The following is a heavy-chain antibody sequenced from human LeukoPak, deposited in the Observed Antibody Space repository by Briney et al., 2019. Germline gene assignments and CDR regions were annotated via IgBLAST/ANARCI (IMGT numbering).Heavy chain of an antibody. Sequence: GGSLRLSCGASGFTFSNYAMHWVRQAPGKGLEWVAVISYDGSNKYYADSVKGRFTISRDNSKNTLYLQMNSLRAEDTAVYYCARAGASGYYNFDAFDIWGQGTMVTVSS. V-gene: IGHV3-30*19. J-gene: IGHJ3*02. D-gene: IGHD3-22*01. CDR1: GFTFSNYA. CDR3: ARAGASGYYNFDAFDI. CDR2: ISYDGSNK.